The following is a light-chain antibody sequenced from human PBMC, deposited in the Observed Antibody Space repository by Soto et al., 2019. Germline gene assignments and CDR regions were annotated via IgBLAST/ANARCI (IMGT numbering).Light chain of an antibody. V-gene: IGLV1-44*01. J-gene: IGLJ3*02. CDR2: SSD. Sequence: QSVLRQPPSASETPGQRVSISCSGSSSNIGSNTVHWYQQFPGTAPKLLIYSSDQRPSGVPDRFSASKSGPSASLAISGLQSEDEADYHCAAWDDSLNGWVFGGGTQLTVL. CDR3: AAWDDSLNGWV. CDR1: SSNIGSNT.